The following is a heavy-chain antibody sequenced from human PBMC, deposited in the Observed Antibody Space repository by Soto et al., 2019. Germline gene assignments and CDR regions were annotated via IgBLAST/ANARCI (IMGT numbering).Heavy chain of an antibody. CDR2: IYYSGST. Sequence: PSETLSLTCTVSGGSISSYYWSWIRQPPGKGLEWIGYIYYSGSTNYNPSLKSRVTISVDTSKDQFSLKLCSVTPADTAVYYCQRATRSYQLLGSRTYYYYYMDDWGQETTLTVSS. V-gene: IGHV4-59*01. J-gene: IGHJ6*02. D-gene: IGHD2-2*01. CDR1: GGSISSYY. CDR3: QRATRSYQLLGSRTYYYYYMDD.